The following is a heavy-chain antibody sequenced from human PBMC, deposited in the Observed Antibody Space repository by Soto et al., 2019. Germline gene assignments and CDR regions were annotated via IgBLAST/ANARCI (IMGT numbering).Heavy chain of an antibody. CDR2: IYHSGST. J-gene: IGHJ6*02. V-gene: IGHV4-4*02. D-gene: IGHD6-13*01. CDR3: ASLGAGTYYYYYGMDV. Sequence: SETLSLTCTVSGGSISRGGYYWSWVRQPPGKGLEWIGEIYHSGSTNYNPSLKSRVTISVDKSKNQFSLKLSSVTAADTAVYYCASLGAGTYYYYYGMDVWGQGTTVTVSS. CDR1: GGSISRGGYY.